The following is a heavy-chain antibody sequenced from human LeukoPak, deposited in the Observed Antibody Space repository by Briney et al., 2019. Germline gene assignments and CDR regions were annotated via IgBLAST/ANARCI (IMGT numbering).Heavy chain of an antibody. CDR2: ISGSGGST. CDR1: GFTFSSYA. J-gene: IGHJ3*02. Sequence: PGGSLRLSCAASGFTFSSYAMSWVRQAPGKGLEWVSAISGSGGSTYYADSVKGRFTISRDNSKNTLYLQMNSLRAEDTAVYYCAKDLGYCSSTSCYTSGFAFDIWGQGTMVTVSS. D-gene: IGHD2-2*02. V-gene: IGHV3-23*01. CDR3: AKDLGYCSSTSCYTSGFAFDI.